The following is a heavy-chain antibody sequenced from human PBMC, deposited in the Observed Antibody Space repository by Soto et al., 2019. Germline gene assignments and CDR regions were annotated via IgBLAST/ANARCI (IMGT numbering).Heavy chain of an antibody. CDR2: ISSSSRTT. D-gene: IGHD6-6*01. J-gene: IGHJ6*02. Sequence: GGSLRLSCAASGFTFSDYYMSWIRQAPGKGLDWVAYISSSSRTTKYGDSVKGRFTISRDNAKNSLFLQMNSLRGEDTAVYYCARDVYRYSSSSPEDVRGQGTTGTVSS. CDR1: GFTFSDYY. CDR3: ARDVYRYSSSSPEDV. V-gene: IGHV3-11*06.